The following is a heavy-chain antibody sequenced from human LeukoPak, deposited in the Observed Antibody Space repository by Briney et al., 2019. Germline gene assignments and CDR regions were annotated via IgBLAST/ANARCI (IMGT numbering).Heavy chain of an antibody. CDR3: ALYSSTWY. Sequence: XAXXXGLEWMGIINPTGGSTTHAQKFQGRVTMTRDTSTSTVFMEVNSLRSEDTAVYYCALYSSTWYWGQGTLVTVSS. CDR2: INPTGGST. V-gene: IGHV1-46*01. J-gene: IGHJ4*02. D-gene: IGHD6-13*01.